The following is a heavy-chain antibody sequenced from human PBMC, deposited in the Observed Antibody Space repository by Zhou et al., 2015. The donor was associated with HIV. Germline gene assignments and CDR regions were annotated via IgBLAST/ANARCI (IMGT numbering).Heavy chain of an antibody. V-gene: IGHV1-69*09. CDR2: IIPILGIA. D-gene: IGHD2-21*02. J-gene: IGHJ4*02. Sequence: QVQLVQSGAEVKKPGSSVKVSCKASGGTFSSYAISWVRQAPGQGLEWMGRIIPILGIANYAQKFQGRVTITADKSTSTAYMELSSLRSEDTAVYYCFIVVVTAITVLDYWGQGTLVTVSS. CDR1: GGTFSSYA. CDR3: FIVVVTAITVLDY.